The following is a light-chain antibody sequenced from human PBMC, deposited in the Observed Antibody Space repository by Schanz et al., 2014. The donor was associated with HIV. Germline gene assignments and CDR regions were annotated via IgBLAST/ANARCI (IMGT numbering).Light chain of an antibody. CDR2: DAS. Sequence: EIVMTQSPGTLSVSPGEGATLSCRASQRVSNNLAWYQQKPGQAPRLLIYDASSRATGIPDRFSGSGSGTDFTLTISRLEPEDFAVYYCQQYGSSFGPGTKVEIK. CDR3: QQYGSS. J-gene: IGKJ3*01. V-gene: IGKV3-20*01. CDR1: QRVSNN.